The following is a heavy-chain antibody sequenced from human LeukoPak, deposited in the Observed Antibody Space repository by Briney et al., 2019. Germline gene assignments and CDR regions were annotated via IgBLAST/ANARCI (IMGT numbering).Heavy chain of an antibody. CDR3: ARSSRGITGY. J-gene: IGHJ4*02. Sequence: GGSLRLSCAVSGFSFNNYWMSWVRQAPGKGLEWVANIKQDGSEKYYVDSVKGRFSISRDNAKNSLYLQMNSLRAEDTAVYYCARSSRGITGYWGQGTLVTVSS. CDR1: GFSFNNYW. CDR2: IKQDGSEK. V-gene: IGHV3-7*05. D-gene: IGHD1-20*01.